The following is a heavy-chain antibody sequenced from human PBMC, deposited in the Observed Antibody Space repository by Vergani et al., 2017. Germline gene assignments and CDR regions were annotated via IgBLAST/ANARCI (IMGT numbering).Heavy chain of an antibody. CDR3: AGGYYSNYYYYSYMDV. J-gene: IGHJ6*03. Sequence: QVQLVQSGAEVKKPGASVQVSCKASGYTFTSYDMHWVRQAPGQGLEWMGKIYPSGGTNYAQKFQGRVTMTKDTSTSTVDMELSSLGSEDTAMYYCAGGYYSNYYYYSYMDVWGKGTTVTVSS. CDR1: GYTFTSYD. V-gene: IGHV1-46*01. D-gene: IGHD4-11*01. CDR2: IYPSGGT.